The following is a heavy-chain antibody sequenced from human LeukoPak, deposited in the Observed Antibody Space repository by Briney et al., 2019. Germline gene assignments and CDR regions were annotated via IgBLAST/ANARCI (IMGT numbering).Heavy chain of an antibody. J-gene: IGHJ6*02. CDR2: ISAYNGNT. D-gene: IGHD3-10*01. Sequence: ASVKVSCKASGGTFSSYAISWVRQAPGQGLEWMGWISAYNGNTNYAQKLQGRVTMTTDTSTSTAYMELRSLRSDDTAVYYCARESSGSFYYYYGMGVWGQGTTVTVSS. CDR1: GGTFSSYA. V-gene: IGHV1-18*01. CDR3: ARESSGSFYYYYGMGV.